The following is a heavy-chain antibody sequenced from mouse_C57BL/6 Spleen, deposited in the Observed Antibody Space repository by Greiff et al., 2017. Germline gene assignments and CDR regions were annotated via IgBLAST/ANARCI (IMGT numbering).Heavy chain of an antibody. D-gene: IGHD3-2*02. CDR1: GYTFTDYN. J-gene: IGHJ4*01. CDR2: INPNNGGT. Sequence: VQLQQSGPELVKPGASVKIPCKAPGYTFTDYNMDWVKQSHGKSLEWIGDINPNNGGTIYNQKFKGKATLTVDKSSSTAYMELRSLTSEDTAVYYCARAQAFYYYAMDYWGQGTSVTVSS. CDR3: ARAQAFYYYAMDY. V-gene: IGHV1-18*01.